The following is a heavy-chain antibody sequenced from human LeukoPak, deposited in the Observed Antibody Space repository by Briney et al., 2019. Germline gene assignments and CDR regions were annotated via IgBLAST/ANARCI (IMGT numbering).Heavy chain of an antibody. J-gene: IGHJ4*02. Sequence: ASVKVSCKASGFTFTDYYMHWVRQAPGQGLDWMGWINPNSGGTNYAQKFQGRVTMTRDTSISTAYMELSRLRSDDTAVYYCARIIAAAAHFDYWGQRTLVTVSS. V-gene: IGHV1-2*02. CDR3: ARIIAAAAHFDY. D-gene: IGHD6-13*01. CDR1: GFTFTDYY. CDR2: INPNSGGT.